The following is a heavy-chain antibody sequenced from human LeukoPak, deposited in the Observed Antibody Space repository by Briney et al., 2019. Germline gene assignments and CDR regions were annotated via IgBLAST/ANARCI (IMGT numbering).Heavy chain of an antibody. CDR2: ISGYNGDT. CDR1: GYTFSNYG. D-gene: IGHD3-10*01. CDR3: ARAPNYSGSGSPFWEV. V-gene: IGHV1-18*01. J-gene: IGHJ4*02. Sequence: ASVKVSCKSSGYTFSNYGFSWVRQAPGQGLEWMGWISGYNGDTRYAQDLQGRVTVTSDTSTSTSYMELRSLRSDDTAVYYCARAPNYSGSGSPFWEVWGQGTLVTVSS.